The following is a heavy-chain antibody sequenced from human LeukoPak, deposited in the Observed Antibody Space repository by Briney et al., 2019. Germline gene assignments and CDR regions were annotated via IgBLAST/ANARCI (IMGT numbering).Heavy chain of an antibody. Sequence: GGSLRLSCAASGFTFSSYSMNWVRQAPGKGLEWVSYISSSSSTIYYADSVKGRFTISRDNAKNSLYLQMNSLRAEDTAVYYCARNRGMTTVVTPVWGQGTLVTVSS. V-gene: IGHV3-48*01. D-gene: IGHD4-23*01. J-gene: IGHJ4*02. CDR3: ARNRGMTTVVTPV. CDR2: ISSSSSTI. CDR1: GFTFSSYS.